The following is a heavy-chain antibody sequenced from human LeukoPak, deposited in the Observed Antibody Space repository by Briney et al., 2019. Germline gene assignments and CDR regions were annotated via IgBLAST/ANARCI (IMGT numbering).Heavy chain of an antibody. J-gene: IGHJ4*02. CDR1: GFTFSSYG. CDR2: ISYDGGNK. D-gene: IGHD3-3*01. Sequence: GGSLRLSCAASGFTFSSYGMHWVRQAPGKGLAWVAVISYDGGNKYHADSVKGRFTISRDNSKNTLYLQMNSLRPEDTAVYYCARVDYDFWSGYSFDYWGQGTLVTVSS. CDR3: ARVDYDFWSGYSFDY. V-gene: IGHV3-30*03.